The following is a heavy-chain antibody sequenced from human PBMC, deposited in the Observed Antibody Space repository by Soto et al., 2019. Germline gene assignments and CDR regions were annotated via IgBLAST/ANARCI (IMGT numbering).Heavy chain of an antibody. V-gene: IGHV3-23*01. J-gene: IGHJ5*02. CDR2: ISGSGGST. CDR1: GFTFSSYA. Sequence: GGSLRLSCAASGFTFSSYAMSWVRQAPGKGLEWVSAISGSGGSTHYADSVKGRFTISRDNSKNTLYLQMSSLRAEDTAVYYCAKDSVPGAEGWFDPWGQGTLVTVSS. CDR3: AKDSVPGAEGWFDP. D-gene: IGHD6-19*01.